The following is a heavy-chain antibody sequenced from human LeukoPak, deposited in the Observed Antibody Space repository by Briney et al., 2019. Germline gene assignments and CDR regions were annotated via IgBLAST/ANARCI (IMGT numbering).Heavy chain of an antibody. J-gene: IGHJ4*02. CDR2: ISGSSTYT. CDR3: ARDGDRRTSTSCYGPGDN. Sequence: GGSLRLSCAASGFTFSDYYMSWIRQAPGKGLEWVSYISGSSTYTNYADSVKGRFTISRDNAKNSLYLQMNSLRAEDTAVYYCARDGDRRTSTSCYGPGDNWGQGTLVTVSS. D-gene: IGHD2-2*01. V-gene: IGHV3-11*05. CDR1: GFTFSDYY.